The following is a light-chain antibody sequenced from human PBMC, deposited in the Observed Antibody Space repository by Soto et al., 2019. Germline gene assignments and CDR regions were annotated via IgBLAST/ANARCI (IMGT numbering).Light chain of an antibody. Sequence: QSVLTQPPSASGSPGQSVTISCTGTSTDVGGYKYVSWYQQHPGKAPKLMIYEVTKRSSGVPDRFSGSKSGNTASLTVSGLQAEDEADYYCISYAGSNNFWVFGGGTKVTVL. CDR1: STDVGGYKY. CDR2: EVT. CDR3: ISYAGSNNFWV. V-gene: IGLV2-8*01. J-gene: IGLJ2*01.